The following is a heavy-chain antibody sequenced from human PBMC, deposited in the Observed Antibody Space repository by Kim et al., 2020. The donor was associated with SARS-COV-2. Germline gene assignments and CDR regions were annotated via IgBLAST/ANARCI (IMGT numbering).Heavy chain of an antibody. J-gene: IGHJ6*02. CDR1: GFTFSDHY. CDR2: IRNKANSYTT. CDR3: VRVGNRGSGQQGPENNYAMDV. Sequence: GGSLRLSCAASGFTFSDHYMDWVRQAPGKGLEWVGRIRNKANSYTTVYTASVKGRFTVSRDGSKNLLYLQMNSLKTEDTAVYYCVRVGNRGSGQQGPENNYAMDVWGQGTTVTVSS. V-gene: IGHV3-72*01. D-gene: IGHD1-26*01.